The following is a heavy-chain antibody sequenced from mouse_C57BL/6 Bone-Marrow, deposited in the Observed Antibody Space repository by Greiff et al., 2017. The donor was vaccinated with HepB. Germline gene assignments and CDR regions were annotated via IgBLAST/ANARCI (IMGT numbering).Heavy chain of an antibody. CDR3: TTSYYGPHFDY. CDR1: GFNIKDDY. Sequence: EVKLQESGAELVRPGASVKLSCTASGFNIKDDYMHWVKQRPEQGLEWIGWIDPENGDTEYASKFQGKATITADTSSNPAYLQLSSLTSEDTAVYYCTTSYYGPHFDYWGQGTTLTVSS. CDR2: IDPENGDT. D-gene: IGHD1-2*01. J-gene: IGHJ2*01. V-gene: IGHV14-4*01.